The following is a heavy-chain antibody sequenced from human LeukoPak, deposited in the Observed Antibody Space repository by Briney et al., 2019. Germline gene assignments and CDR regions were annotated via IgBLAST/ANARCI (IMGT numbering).Heavy chain of an antibody. V-gene: IGHV3-21*01. D-gene: IGHD2-2*03. CDR3: ARDGYCSRTSGYPGSAS. CDR1: GFTFSSYS. Sequence: PGGSLRLSCAASGFTFSSYSMNWVRQAPGKGLEWVSSISNSSSYIYYADSVKGLFTISRDNAKNAMYLQMNSLRAEDTAVYYCARDGYCSRTSGYPGSASWGQGTLVTVSS. J-gene: IGHJ5*02. CDR2: ISNSSSYI.